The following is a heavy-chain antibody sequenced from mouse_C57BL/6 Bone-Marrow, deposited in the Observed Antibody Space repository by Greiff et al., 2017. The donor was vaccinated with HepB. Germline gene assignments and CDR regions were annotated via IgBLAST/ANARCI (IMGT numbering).Heavy chain of an antibody. CDR2: IDPSDSYT. V-gene: IGHV1-69*01. CDR1: GYTFTSYW. J-gene: IGHJ3*01. Sequence: QVQLKQPGAELVMPGASVKLSCKASGYTFTSYWMHWVKQRPGQGLEWIGEIDPSDSYTNYNQKFKGKSTLTVDKSSSTAYMQLSSLTSEDSAVYYCARGSLPAYWGQGTLVTVSA. CDR3: ARGSLPAY.